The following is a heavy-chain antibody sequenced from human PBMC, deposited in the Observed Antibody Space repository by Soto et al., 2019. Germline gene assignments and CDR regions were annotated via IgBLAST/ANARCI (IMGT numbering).Heavy chain of an antibody. J-gene: IGHJ5*02. CDR3: AKEKSDYYDSSEDWFDP. V-gene: IGHV3-30*18. CDR2: ISYDGSNK. CDR1: GFTFSSYG. D-gene: IGHD3-22*01. Sequence: TGGSLRLSCAASGFTFSSYGMHWVRQAPGKGLEWVAVISYDGSNKYYADSVKGRFTISRDNPKNTLYLQMNSLRAEDTAVYYCAKEKSDYYDSSEDWFDPWGQGTLVTVSS.